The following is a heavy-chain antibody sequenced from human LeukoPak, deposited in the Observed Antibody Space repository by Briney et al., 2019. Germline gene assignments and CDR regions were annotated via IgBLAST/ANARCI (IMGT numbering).Heavy chain of an antibody. CDR2: INPNSGGT. CDR3: ARVTMVQGVIHFDY. V-gene: IGHV1-2*02. D-gene: IGHD3-10*01. J-gene: IGHJ4*02. CDR1: GYTFTGYY. Sequence: ASVKVSCKASGYTFTGYYMHWVRQAPGQGLEWMGWINPNSGGTNYAQKFQGRVTMTGDTSISTAYMELSRLRSDDTAVYYCARVTMVQGVIHFDYWGQGTLVTVSS.